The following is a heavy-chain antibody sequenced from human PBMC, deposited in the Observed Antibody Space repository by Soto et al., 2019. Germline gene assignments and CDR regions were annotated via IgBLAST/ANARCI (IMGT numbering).Heavy chain of an antibody. Sequence: EVQLVESGGGLVQPGGSLRLSCAASGFTFSSYAMPWVRQAPGKGLEYVSVITSNGGNTDYASSVKGRFTISRDNSKNTLYLQMGSLRAEDMAVYYCARRIPFGYGMDVWGKGTTVTVSS. J-gene: IGHJ6*04. CDR3: ARRIPFGYGMDV. D-gene: IGHD2-21*01. V-gene: IGHV3-64*01. CDR1: GFTFSSYA. CDR2: ITSNGGNT.